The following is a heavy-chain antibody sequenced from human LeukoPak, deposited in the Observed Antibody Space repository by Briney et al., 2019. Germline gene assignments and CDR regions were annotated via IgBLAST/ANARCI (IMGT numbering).Heavy chain of an antibody. J-gene: IGHJ4*02. CDR3: AGVLYSGDYFDY. CDR1: GFTFSSYG. CDR2: IRYDGSTK. V-gene: IGHV3-30*02. Sequence: GGSLRLSCAASGFTFSSYGMHWVRQAPGKGLEWVAFIRYDGSTKYYADSVKGRFTISRDNSKNTLYLQMNSLRAEDTAVYYCAGVLYSGDYFDYWGQGTLVTVSS. D-gene: IGHD2-21*01.